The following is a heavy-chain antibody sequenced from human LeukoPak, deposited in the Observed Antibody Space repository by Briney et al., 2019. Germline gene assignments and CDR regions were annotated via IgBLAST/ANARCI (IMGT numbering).Heavy chain of an antibody. CDR1: GYTFTSYG. Sequence: EASVNVSCKASGYTFTSYGISWVRQAPGQGLEWMGWISAYNGNTNYAQKLQGRVTMTTDTSTSTAYMELRSLRSDDTAVYYCAKGYSYGHDAFDIWGQGTMVTVSS. J-gene: IGHJ3*02. CDR3: AKGYSYGHDAFDI. V-gene: IGHV1-18*01. CDR2: ISAYNGNT. D-gene: IGHD5-18*01.